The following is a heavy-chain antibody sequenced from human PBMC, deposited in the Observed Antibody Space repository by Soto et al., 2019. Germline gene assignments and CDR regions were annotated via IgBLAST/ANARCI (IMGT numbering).Heavy chain of an antibody. CDR2: VHYSGSS. D-gene: IGHD3-9*01. V-gene: IGHV4-39*01. J-gene: IGHJ5*02. CDR1: GGSISSGTYY. CDR3: AGQNYDILAGSVDWFDP. Sequence: SETLSLTCTVSGGSISSGTYYWGWIRQPPGKGLEWIGSVHYSGSSYDNLSLKSRVTISVDTSKNQFSQRLRFVTAADTAVYYCAGQNYDILAGSVDWFDPWGQGTLVTVSS.